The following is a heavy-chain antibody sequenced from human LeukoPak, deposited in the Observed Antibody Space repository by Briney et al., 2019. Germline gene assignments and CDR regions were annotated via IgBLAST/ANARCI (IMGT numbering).Heavy chain of an antibody. CDR2: IYHSGST. V-gene: IGHV4-38-2*01. CDR3: ARVNSGGSCYDY. CDR1: GYSISSGYY. J-gene: IGHJ4*02. D-gene: IGHD2-15*01. Sequence: SETLSLTCAVSGYSISSGYYWGWIRQPPGKGLEWIGSIYHSGSTYYNPSLKSRVTISVDTSKNQFSLKLSSMTAADTAVYYCARVNSGGSCYDYWGQGTLVTVSS.